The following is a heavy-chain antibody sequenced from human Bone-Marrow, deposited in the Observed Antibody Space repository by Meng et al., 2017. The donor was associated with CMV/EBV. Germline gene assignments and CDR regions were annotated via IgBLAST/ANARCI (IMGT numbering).Heavy chain of an antibody. V-gene: IGHV3-11*01. J-gene: IGHJ3*02. CDR3: ARDYIVVSPLDAFDI. Sequence: GESLKISCAASGFTFSDYYMSWIRQAPGKGLEWVSYISSSGSTIYYADSVKGRFTISRDNAKNSLYLQMNSLRAEDTAVYYCARDYIVVSPLDAFDIWGQGTMVTV. D-gene: IGHD2-2*01. CDR2: ISSSGSTI. CDR1: GFTFSDYY.